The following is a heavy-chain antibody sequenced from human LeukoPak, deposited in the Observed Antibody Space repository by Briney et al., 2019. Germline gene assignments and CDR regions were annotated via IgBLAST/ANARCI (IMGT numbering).Heavy chain of an antibody. CDR2: INHSGST. CDR1: GGSFSGYY. Sequence: SETLSLTCAVYGGSFSGYYWSWIRQPPGKGLEWIGEINHSGSTNYNPSLKSRVTISVDTSKNQFSLKLSSVTAADTAVYYCARTTYDSSGYYYELSAFDIWGQGTMVTVSS. J-gene: IGHJ3*02. D-gene: IGHD3-22*01. V-gene: IGHV4-34*01. CDR3: ARTTYDSSGYYYELSAFDI.